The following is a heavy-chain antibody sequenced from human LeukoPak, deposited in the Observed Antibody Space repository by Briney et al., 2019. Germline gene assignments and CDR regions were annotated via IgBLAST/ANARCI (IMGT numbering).Heavy chain of an antibody. J-gene: IGHJ6*03. V-gene: IGHV3-53*01. D-gene: IGHD4-17*01. Sequence: GGSLRLSCAVSGFTVSSNYMSWVRQAPGKGLEWVSVIYSGGSTYYADSVKGRFTISRDNSKNTLYLQMNSLRAEDTAVYYCARLYGDYSRYYYYYMDVWGKGTTVTISS. CDR1: GFTVSSNY. CDR2: IYSGGST. CDR3: ARLYGDYSRYYYYYMDV.